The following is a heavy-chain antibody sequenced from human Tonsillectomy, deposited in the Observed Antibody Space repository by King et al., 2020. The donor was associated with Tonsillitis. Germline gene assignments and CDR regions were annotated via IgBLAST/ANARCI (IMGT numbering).Heavy chain of an antibody. Sequence: VQLVESGGGLVQPGRSLRLSCGASGFTSDDYAMHWVREAPGKGLEWVAGITWSSGLIGYAVSVKGRFTISRDNAKNSLYLQMNSLSDEDTALYYCARGPLNGHYVGYFDYWGQGALVTVSS. D-gene: IGHD3-10*02. V-gene: IGHV3-9*02. CDR1: GFTSDDYA. CDR2: ITWSSGLI. CDR3: ARGPLNGHYVGYFDY. J-gene: IGHJ4*02.